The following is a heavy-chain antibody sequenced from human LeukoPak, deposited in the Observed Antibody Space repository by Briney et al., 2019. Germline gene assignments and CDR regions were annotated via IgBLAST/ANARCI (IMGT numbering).Heavy chain of an antibody. D-gene: IGHD1-26*01. Sequence: ASVKVSCKASGYTFTGYYMHWVRQAPGQGPEWMGWINPNSGGTNYAQKFQGRVTMTRDTSISTAYMELSRLRSDDTAVYYCARVVVGATTPEVAFDIWGQGTMVTVSS. V-gene: IGHV1-2*02. CDR1: GYTFTGYY. CDR3: ARVVVGATTPEVAFDI. J-gene: IGHJ3*02. CDR2: INPNSGGT.